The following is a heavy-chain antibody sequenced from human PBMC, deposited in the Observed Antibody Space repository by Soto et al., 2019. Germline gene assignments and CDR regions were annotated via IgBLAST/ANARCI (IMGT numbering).Heavy chain of an antibody. V-gene: IGHV1-18*01. Sequence: QIHLVQSGAEVKEPGASVKVSCKASGYTFTSYAISWVRQAPGQGLEWMGWLSAYNGNTNYAQNLQGRVTVTTDTSTDTAYMELRSLRSDDTAVYYCATVVGAVPYWGQGTLVTGSS. CDR1: GYTFTSYA. J-gene: IGHJ4*02. D-gene: IGHD1-26*01. CDR2: LSAYNGNT. CDR3: ATVVGAVPY.